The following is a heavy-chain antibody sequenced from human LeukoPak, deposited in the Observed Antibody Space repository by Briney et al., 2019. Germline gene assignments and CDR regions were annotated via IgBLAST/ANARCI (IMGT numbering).Heavy chain of an antibody. V-gene: IGHV4-59*01. D-gene: IGHD6-13*01. J-gene: IGHJ4*02. CDR3: ARVGYSSTYFDY. Sequence: PSQTLSLTCTVSGGSISSYSWSWIRQPPGKGLEWIGYIYYSGSTNYDPSPKSRVTISVDTSKNQFSLKLSSVTAADTADYYCARVGYSSTYFDYWGQGTLVTVSS. CDR2: IYYSGST. CDR1: GGSISSYS.